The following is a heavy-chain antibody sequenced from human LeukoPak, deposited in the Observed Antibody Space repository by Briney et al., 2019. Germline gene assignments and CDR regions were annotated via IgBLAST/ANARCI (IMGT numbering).Heavy chain of an antibody. CDR1: GFTFSSYA. CDR3: AKAALHVDPTIAVAADY. V-gene: IGHV3-23*01. D-gene: IGHD6-19*01. Sequence: GGSLRLSCAASGFTFSSYAMSWVRQAPGKGLEWVSAISGSGGSTYYADSVKGRFTISRDNSKNTLYLQMNSLRAEDTAVYYCAKAALHVDPTIAVAADYWGQGTLVTVSS. J-gene: IGHJ4*02. CDR2: ISGSGGST.